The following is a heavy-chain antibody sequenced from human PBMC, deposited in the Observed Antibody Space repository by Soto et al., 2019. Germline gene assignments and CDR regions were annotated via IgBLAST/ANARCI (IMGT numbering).Heavy chain of an antibody. CDR3: VRAAGYSGNDYVYYYGMDV. J-gene: IGHJ6*02. V-gene: IGHV3-33*01. CDR1: GFTFSSYG. Sequence: PGGSLRLSCAASGFTFSSYGMHWVRQAPGKGLEWVALVWYDGGNKYYADSVKGRFTISRDNSKNTLYLQMNSLRDEDTAVYYCVRAAGYSGNDYVYYYGMDVWGQGTMVTVSS. D-gene: IGHD5-12*01. CDR2: VWYDGGNK.